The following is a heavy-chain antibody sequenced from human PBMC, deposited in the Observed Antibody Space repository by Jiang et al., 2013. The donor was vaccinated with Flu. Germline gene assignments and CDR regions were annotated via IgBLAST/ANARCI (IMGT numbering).Heavy chain of an antibody. CDR2: INHSGST. J-gene: IGHJ4*02. V-gene: IGHV4-34*01. Sequence: LLKPSETLSLTCAVYGGSFSGYYWSWIRQPPGKGLEWIGEINHSGSTNYNPSLKSRVTISVDTSKNQFSLKLSSVTAADTAVYYCARGREWLRFDYWGPGNPGHRLL. CDR3: ARGREWLRFDY. D-gene: IGHD5-12*01. CDR1: GGSFSGYY.